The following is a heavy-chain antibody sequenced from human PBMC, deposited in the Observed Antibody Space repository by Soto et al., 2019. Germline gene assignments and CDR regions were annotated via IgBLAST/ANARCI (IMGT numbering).Heavy chain of an antibody. CDR1: GFTFSDDA. J-gene: IGHJ4*02. V-gene: IGHV3-30-3*01. D-gene: IGHD3-22*01. Sequence: GVSLRLSCAASGFTFSDDAMHWVRQPPGKGLEWVAVILSDGSNEYYADSVKGRFTISRDNSKNSLYLQMNSLRSEDTAVYFCAKPSPYGNSGYFLDNWGRGTLVTVSS. CDR3: AKPSPYGNSGYFLDN. CDR2: ILSDGSNE.